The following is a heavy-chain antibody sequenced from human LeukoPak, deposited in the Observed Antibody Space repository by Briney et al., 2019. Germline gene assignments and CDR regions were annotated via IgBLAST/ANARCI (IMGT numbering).Heavy chain of an antibody. J-gene: IGHJ4*02. CDR2: NSGSGGST. D-gene: IGHD3-10*01. CDR1: GFTFSSYS. V-gene: IGHV3-23*01. Sequence: GGSLRLSCAASGFTFSSYSMNWVRQAPGKGLEWVSSNSGSGGSTYYADSVKGRFTISRDNSKNTLYLQMNSLRAEDTAVYYCAKRYGSGSHDYWGQGTLVTVSS. CDR3: AKRYGSGSHDY.